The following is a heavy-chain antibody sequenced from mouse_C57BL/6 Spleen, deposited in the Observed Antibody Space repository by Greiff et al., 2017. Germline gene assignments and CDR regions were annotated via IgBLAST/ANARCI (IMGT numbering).Heavy chain of an antibody. CDR2: ISDGGSYT. CDR1: GFTFSSSA. CDR3: ARDYYGRSYDWYFDG. V-gene: IGHV5-4*01. J-gene: IGHJ1*03. D-gene: IGHD1-1*01. Sequence: EVKVVESGGGLVKPGGSLKLSCAASGFTFSSSAMSWVRQTPEKRLEWVATISDGGSYTYSPDNVTGRFTISRSNAKNNLYLKRSHLKSEDTAMYDCARDYYGRSYDWYFDGWGTGTTVTVSS.